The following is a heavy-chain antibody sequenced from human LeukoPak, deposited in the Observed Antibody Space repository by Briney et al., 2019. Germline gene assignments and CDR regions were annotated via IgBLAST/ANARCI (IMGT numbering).Heavy chain of an antibody. D-gene: IGHD6-13*01. Sequence: PGGSLRLSCAASGFTFSSYGMHWVRQAPGKGLEWVAVIWYDGSNKYYADSVKGRFTISRDNSKDTLYLQMDSLRAEDTAVYYCARDPYSSSYYYFDYWGQGTLVTVSS. V-gene: IGHV3-33*08. J-gene: IGHJ4*02. CDR1: GFTFSSYG. CDR2: IWYDGSNK. CDR3: ARDPYSSSYYYFDY.